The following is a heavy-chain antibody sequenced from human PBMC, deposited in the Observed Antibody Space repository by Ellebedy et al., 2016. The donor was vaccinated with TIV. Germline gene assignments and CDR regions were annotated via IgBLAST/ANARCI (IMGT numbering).Heavy chain of an antibody. J-gene: IGHJ5*01. D-gene: IGHD3-10*01. V-gene: IGHV3-15*01. Sequence: GESLKISCAASGFTFNNAWMTWVRQAPGKGLEWVGLIKSKKDAETTYYAAPAKGRFTISRDDSKNTLFLQMNSLKTEDTAVYYCTRGGPSGSYFDFWGQGTLVTVSS. CDR3: TRGGPSGSYFDF. CDR1: GFTFNNAW. CDR2: IKSKKDAETT.